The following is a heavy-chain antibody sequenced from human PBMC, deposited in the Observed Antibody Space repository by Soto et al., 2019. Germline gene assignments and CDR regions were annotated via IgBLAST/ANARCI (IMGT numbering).Heavy chain of an antibody. D-gene: IGHD5-12*01. CDR1: GFTFDDNA. V-gene: IGHV3-9*01. CDR2: ISWNSGSI. J-gene: IGHJ4*02. Sequence: EVQLVESGGGLVQPGRSLSLSCAASGFTFDDNALHWDRQAPGKGLEWVSYISWNSGSIAYADSVKGRFTISRDNAKHSLYLQMNSLRAEDTALYYCAKDHSGWNYGIDYWGQGSLFTVAS. CDR3: AKDHSGWNYGIDY.